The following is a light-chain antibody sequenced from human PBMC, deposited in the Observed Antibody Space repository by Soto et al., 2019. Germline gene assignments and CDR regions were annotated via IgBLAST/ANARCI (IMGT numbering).Light chain of an antibody. CDR3: QQSYVTPLT. CDR2: DAS. J-gene: IGKJ4*01. CDR1: QSIGNW. V-gene: IGKV1-39*01. Sequence: DIQMTQSPSTLSASVGDRVTITCRASQSIGNWLAWYQQSPGKAPNLLIYDASTLESGVPSRFSGSGSGTDFTLTITSLQPEDFATYYCQQSYVTPLTFGGGTKVDIK.